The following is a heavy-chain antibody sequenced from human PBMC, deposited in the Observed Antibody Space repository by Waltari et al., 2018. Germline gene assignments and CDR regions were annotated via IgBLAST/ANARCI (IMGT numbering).Heavy chain of an antibody. J-gene: IGHJ4*02. CDR1: GGSISSSSYY. D-gene: IGHD3-10*01. CDR3: ARQALKLSTYYYGSGSYIH. Sequence: QLQLQESGPGLVKPSETLSLTCTVSGGSISSSSYYWGWIRQPPGKGLEWIGSISYSGRTYYNPSLKSRVTISVDTSKNQFSLKLSSVTAADTAVYYCARQALKLSTYYYGSGSYIHWGQGTLVTVSS. V-gene: IGHV4-39*01. CDR2: ISYSGRT.